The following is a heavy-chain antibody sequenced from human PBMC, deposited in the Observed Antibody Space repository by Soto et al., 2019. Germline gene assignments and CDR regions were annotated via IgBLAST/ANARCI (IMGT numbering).Heavy chain of an antibody. CDR3: ARGDYDILTGYYKSYYGMDV. J-gene: IGHJ6*02. V-gene: IGHV5-51*01. CDR2: IYPGDSDT. Sequence: GESLNISCKGSGYHFTSSWIGWVRQMHGKGLERMGIIYPGDSDTRYGPSFQGQVTISADKSISTAYLQWSSLKAPDTAMYYRARGDYDILTGYYKSYYGMDVWGQGTTVTVSS. CDR1: GYHFTSSW. D-gene: IGHD3-9*01.